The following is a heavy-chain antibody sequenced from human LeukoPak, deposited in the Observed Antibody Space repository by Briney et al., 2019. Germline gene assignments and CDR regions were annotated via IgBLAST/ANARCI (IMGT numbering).Heavy chain of an antibody. Sequence: GGSLRLSCAASGFTFSSYTMNWVRQAPGKGLEWVSSISSSSRSIFYADSVRGRFTTSRDNAKNSLFLQMNSLRAEDTAVYFCASGRWEQFDNWGQGTLVTVSS. CDR2: ISSSSRSI. CDR1: GFTFSSYT. J-gene: IGHJ5*02. D-gene: IGHD1/OR15-1a*01. CDR3: ASGRWEQFDN. V-gene: IGHV3-21*01.